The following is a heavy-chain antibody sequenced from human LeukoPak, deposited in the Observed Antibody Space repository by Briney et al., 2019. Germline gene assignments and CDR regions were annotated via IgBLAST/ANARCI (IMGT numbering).Heavy chain of an antibody. D-gene: IGHD1-26*01. Sequence: GGSLRLSCAASGFTFSSYAMSWVRQAPGKGLEWVSAISGSGGSTYYADSVKGRFTISRDNSKNTLYLQMNSLRAEDTAVYYCAPRRGGDRGSYYFGYWGQGTLVTVSS. CDR2: ISGSGGST. V-gene: IGHV3-23*01. CDR1: GFTFSSYA. J-gene: IGHJ4*02. CDR3: APRRGGDRGSYYFGY.